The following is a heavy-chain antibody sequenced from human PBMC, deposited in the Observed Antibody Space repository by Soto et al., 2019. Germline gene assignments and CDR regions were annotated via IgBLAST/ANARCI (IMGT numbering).Heavy chain of an antibody. Sequence: SETLSLTCAVYGGSFSGYSWSWIRQPPGKGLEWIGQNQHSENTNYHPSLKSRVTISVDTSKNQFSLKLSSVTAADTAVYYCARSRSGYCSGGSCYGARYYYMDVWGKGTTVTVSS. V-gene: IGHV4-34*01. J-gene: IGHJ6*03. D-gene: IGHD2-15*01. CDR2: NQHSENT. CDR3: ARSRSGYCSGGSCYGARYYYMDV. CDR1: GGSFSGYS.